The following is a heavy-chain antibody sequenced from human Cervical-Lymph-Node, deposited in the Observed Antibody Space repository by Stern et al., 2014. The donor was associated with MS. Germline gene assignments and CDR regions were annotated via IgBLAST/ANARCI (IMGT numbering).Heavy chain of an antibody. CDR2: IHDSGST. CDR3: ATTRWDLFTWNWFDP. V-gene: IGHV4-61*02. J-gene: IGHJ5*02. CDR1: GGSISSSGYY. Sequence: QVQLVQSGPGLVKPSQTLSLTCTVSGGSISSSGYYWSWIRQPADKGLEWIGRIHDSGSTYYNPSLKSRVTISIDPAKNQFSLKLPSVTAADTAVYYCATTRWDLFTWNWFDPWGQGTLVTVSS. D-gene: IGHD1-26*01.